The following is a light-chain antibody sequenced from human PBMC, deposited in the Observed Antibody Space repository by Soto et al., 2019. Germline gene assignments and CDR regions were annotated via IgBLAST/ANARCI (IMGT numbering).Light chain of an antibody. V-gene: IGKV4-1*01. CDR2: WAS. Sequence: DIVMTQSPDSLAVSLGERATINCKSSQSVLYSSNNKNYLAWYQQKPGQPPKLLIYWASTRESGVPDRFSGSGSETDFTLTISSLQAEDVAVYYCQQYYSTLPITFGPGTKVDIK. CDR3: QQYYSTLPIT. J-gene: IGKJ3*01. CDR1: QSVLYSSNNKNY.